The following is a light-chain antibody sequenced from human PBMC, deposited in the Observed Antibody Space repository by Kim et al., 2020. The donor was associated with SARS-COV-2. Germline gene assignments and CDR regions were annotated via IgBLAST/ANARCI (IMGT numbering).Light chain of an antibody. CDR2: GAS. J-gene: IGKJ2*01. V-gene: IGKV3-15*01. CDR1: ESVDGN. CDR3: QQYDDWPPFT. Sequence: VSPGDRATLFCRASESVDGNLAWYQQRPGQAPRLLIYGASTRATGVPARFSGTGSETEFSLTISSLQSEDFAIYYCQQYDDWPPFTFGQGTRLEI.